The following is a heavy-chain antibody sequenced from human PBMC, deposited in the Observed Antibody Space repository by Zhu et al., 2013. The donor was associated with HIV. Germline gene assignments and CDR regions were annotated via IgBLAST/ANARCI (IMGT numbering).Heavy chain of an antibody. CDR1: GGTFSSYA. D-gene: IGHD3-9*01. CDR3: ARIVYDILTGYYHHFDY. J-gene: IGHJ4*02. CDR2: IIPIFGTA. V-gene: IGHV1-69*06. Sequence: QVQLVQSGAEVKKPGSSVKVSCKASGGTFSSYAISWVRQAPGQGLEWMGGIIPIFGTANYAQKFQGRVTITADKSTSTAYMELSSLRSEDTAVYYCARIVYDILTGYYHHFDYWGQGTLVTVSS.